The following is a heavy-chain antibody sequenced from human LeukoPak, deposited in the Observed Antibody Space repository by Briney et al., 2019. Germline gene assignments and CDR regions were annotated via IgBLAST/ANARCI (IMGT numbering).Heavy chain of an antibody. J-gene: IGHJ4*02. D-gene: IGHD6-13*01. V-gene: IGHV3-30-3*01. CDR2: ISYDGSNK. CDR3: ARDREAAGTFDY. Sequence: GGSLRLSCAASGFTFSSYATHWVRQAPGKGLEWVAVISYDGSNKYYADSVKGRFTISRDNSKNTLYLQMNSLRAEDTAVYYCARDREAAGTFDYWGQGTLVTVSS. CDR1: GFTFSSYA.